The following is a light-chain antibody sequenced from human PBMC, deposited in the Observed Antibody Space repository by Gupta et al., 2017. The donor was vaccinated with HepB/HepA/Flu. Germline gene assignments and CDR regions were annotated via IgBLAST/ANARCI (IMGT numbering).Light chain of an antibody. Sequence: SELTQPPSVSVSPRQTASIPCSGEKLGDKYACWYQQKPGQSPVLVIYQDSKRPSGIPERFSGSNSGNTATLTIGGTQAMDEADYYCQAWDSSTVVFGGGTKLTVL. J-gene: IGLJ2*01. CDR2: QDS. CDR3: QAWDSSTVV. CDR1: KLGDKY. V-gene: IGLV3-1*01.